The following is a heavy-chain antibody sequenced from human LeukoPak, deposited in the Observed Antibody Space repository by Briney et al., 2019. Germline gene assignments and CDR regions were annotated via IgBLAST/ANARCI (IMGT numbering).Heavy chain of an antibody. CDR1: GGTFSSYA. V-gene: IGHV1-69*13. D-gene: IGHD3-10*01. CDR2: IIPIFGTA. CDR3: ARDGDLLWFGEPRHDGNYYYYYGMDV. J-gene: IGHJ6*02. Sequence: SVKVSCKASGGTFSSYAISWVRQAPGQGLEWMGGIIPIFGTANYAQKFQGRVTITADESTSTAYMELSSLRSEDTAVYYCARDGDLLWFGEPRHDGNYYYYYGMDVWGQGTTVTVSS.